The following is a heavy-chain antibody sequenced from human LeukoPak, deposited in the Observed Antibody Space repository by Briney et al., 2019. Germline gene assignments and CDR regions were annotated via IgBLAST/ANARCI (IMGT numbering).Heavy chain of an antibody. Sequence: PGGSLRLPCVASGFTFSNDWMHWVRQAPGKGLVWVSRLYSEGGRTYYADPVKGRFTISRDNAKNTLYLQMNSLRVEDTAVYYCSRGLGQPVDYWGQGTLVTVSS. CDR2: LYSEGGRT. V-gene: IGHV3-74*01. D-gene: IGHD6-6*01. J-gene: IGHJ4*02. CDR3: SRGLGQPVDY. CDR1: GFTFSNDW.